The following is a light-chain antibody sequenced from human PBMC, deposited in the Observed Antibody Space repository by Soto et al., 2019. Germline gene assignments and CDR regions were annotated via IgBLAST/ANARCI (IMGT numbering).Light chain of an antibody. CDR3: HQYDNLHTIT. CDR1: QSISSY. CDR2: AAS. J-gene: IGKJ5*01. Sequence: DIHMTQSPSSLSASVGDRVTITCRASQSISSYLNWYQQKPGKAPKLLIYAASSLQSGVPSSFSGSRSGTDFTFTITSLQTADIAKYYCHQYDNLHTITFGQGTRLEIK. V-gene: IGKV1-33*01.